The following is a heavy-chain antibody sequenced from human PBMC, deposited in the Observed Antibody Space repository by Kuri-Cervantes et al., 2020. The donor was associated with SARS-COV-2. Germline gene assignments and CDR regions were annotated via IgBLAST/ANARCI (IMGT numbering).Heavy chain of an antibody. V-gene: IGHV4-39*01. D-gene: IGHD2-2*01. J-gene: IGHJ5*02. CDR2: IYYSGST. CDR1: GGSIGGSSGCY. Sequence: GSLRLSCSVSGGSIGGSSGCYWGWFRQPPGKGLEWIGSIYYSGSTYYNPSLKSRVTISVDTSKNQFSLKLSSVTAADTAAYYCARQGGDCGSTSCYRWFDPWGQGTQVTVSS. CDR3: ARQGGDCGSTSCYRWFDP.